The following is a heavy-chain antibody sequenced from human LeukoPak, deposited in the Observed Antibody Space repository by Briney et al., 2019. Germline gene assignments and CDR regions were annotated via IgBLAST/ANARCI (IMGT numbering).Heavy chain of an antibody. Sequence: DPSETLSLTCTVSDASISSYYWSWIRQPAGKGLEWIGEINHSGSTNYNPSLKSRVTISVDTSKNQFSLKLSSVTAADTAVYYCARRKQWLVRDYYMDVWGKGTTVTVSS. CDR1: DASISSYY. D-gene: IGHD6-19*01. CDR3: ARRKQWLVRDYYMDV. CDR2: INHSGST. J-gene: IGHJ6*03. V-gene: IGHV4-34*01.